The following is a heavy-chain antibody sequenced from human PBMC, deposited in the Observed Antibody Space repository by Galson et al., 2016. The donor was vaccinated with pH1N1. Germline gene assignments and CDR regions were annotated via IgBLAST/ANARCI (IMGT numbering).Heavy chain of an antibody. Sequence: SCKASGYTFTRYYMHWVRQAPGQGLEWVGIIYPRDGGAVYAQRLQGRVTLTRDTSTGTVYMELTSLRPDDTAVYYCAAPHSPRYDFNFWGQGTMVTVSS. D-gene: IGHD1-26*01. CDR3: AAPHSPRYDFNF. V-gene: IGHV1-46*03. J-gene: IGHJ3*01. CDR2: IYPRDGGA. CDR1: GYTFTRYY.